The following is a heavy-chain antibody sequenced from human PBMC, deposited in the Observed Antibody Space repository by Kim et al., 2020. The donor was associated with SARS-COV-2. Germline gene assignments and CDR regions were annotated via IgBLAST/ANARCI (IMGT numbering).Heavy chain of an antibody. V-gene: IGHV4-31*02. J-gene: IGHJ5*02. CDR3: ARARGMVRGVYWFDP. D-gene: IGHD3-10*01. Sequence: PSLKSRVTISVDTSKNQFSLKLSAVTAADTAVYYCARARGMVRGVYWFDPWGQGTLVTVSS.